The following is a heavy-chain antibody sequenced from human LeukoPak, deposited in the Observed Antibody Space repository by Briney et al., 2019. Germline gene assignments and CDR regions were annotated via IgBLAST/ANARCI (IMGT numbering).Heavy chain of an antibody. CDR3: ARVGYSYQYGMDV. D-gene: IGHD5-18*01. CDR1: GGTFSSYA. Sequence: ASVTVSCKASGGTFSSYAISWVRQAPGQGLEWMGRIIPILGIANYAQKFQGRVTITADKSTSTAYMELSSLRSEDTAVYYCARVGYSYQYGMDVWGQGTTVTVSS. J-gene: IGHJ6*02. V-gene: IGHV1-69*04. CDR2: IIPILGIA.